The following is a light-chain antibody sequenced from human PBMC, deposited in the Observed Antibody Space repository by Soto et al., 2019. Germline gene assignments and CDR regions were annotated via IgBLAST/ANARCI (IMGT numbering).Light chain of an antibody. CDR1: QSIRNY. CDR3: QQTDSTPQT. V-gene: IGKV1-39*01. Sequence: DIQMTQSPCSLSASVGDRVTSYCRASQSIRNYVSWYQQKPETAPKLLIRAASTLQSGVPSRFSGSGSGTDFTLTISSLQIEDFATYFCQQTDSTPQTFGQGTNVEI. CDR2: AAS. J-gene: IGKJ1*01.